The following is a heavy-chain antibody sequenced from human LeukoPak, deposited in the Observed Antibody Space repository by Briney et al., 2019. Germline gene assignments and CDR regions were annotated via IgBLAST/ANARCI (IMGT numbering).Heavy chain of an antibody. V-gene: IGHV1-8*01. CDR2: MNPNSGIT. CDR1: GYTFISYD. J-gene: IGHJ4*02. CDR3: ARGLYYYDSNGRTPYDY. Sequence: ASVKVSCKASGYTFISYDINWVRQATGQGLEWMGWMNPNSGITGYAQKFQGGVSITRNTSIGTAYMELSSLKSEDTAVYYCARGLYYYDSNGRTPYDYWGQGTLVTVSS. D-gene: IGHD3-22*01.